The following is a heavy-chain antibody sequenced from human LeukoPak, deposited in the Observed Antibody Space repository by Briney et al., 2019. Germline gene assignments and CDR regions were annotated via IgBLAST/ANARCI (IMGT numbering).Heavy chain of an antibody. V-gene: IGHV4-31*03. Sequence: PSQTLSLTCTVSGGSISSGGYYWSWIRQHPGKGLEWIGYIYYSGSTNSNPSLKSRVTMSVDTSKNQFSLKLRSVTAADTAVYYCARGGSGISNAFDIWGQGTMVTVSS. J-gene: IGHJ3*02. CDR1: GGSISSGGYY. CDR3: ARGGSGISNAFDI. D-gene: IGHD3-10*01. CDR2: IYYSGST.